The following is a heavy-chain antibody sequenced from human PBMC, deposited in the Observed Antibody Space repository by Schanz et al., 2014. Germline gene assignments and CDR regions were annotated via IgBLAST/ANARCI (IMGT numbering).Heavy chain of an antibody. Sequence: QVQLQESGPGLVKPSQTLSLTCTVSGGSVSSGGDYWSWIRQHPGKGLEWIGFISCSGSTYYNPSLKSRVTISVDTSKNQFSLNLSSATAADTALYYCARDRGHGDLPGDIWGQGTMVTVSS. CDR1: GGSVSSGGDY. J-gene: IGHJ3*02. CDR3: ARDRGHGDLPGDI. D-gene: IGHD4-17*01. CDR2: ISCSGST. V-gene: IGHV4-31*03.